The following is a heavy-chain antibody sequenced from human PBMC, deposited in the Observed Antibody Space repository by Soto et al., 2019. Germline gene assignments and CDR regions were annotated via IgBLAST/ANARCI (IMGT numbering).Heavy chain of an antibody. D-gene: IGHD3-22*01. Sequence: QVQLQESGPGLVKPSGTLSLTCAVSGGSISSSNWWSWVRQPPGKGREWIGEIYHSGSTNYNPSRKSRGTISVDKSKNQFSLKLSSVTAADTAVYYCARESLYYDSSGSHLTDYWGQGTLVTVSS. V-gene: IGHV4-4*02. CDR3: ARESLYYDSSGSHLTDY. CDR1: GGSISSSNW. J-gene: IGHJ4*02. CDR2: IYHSGST.